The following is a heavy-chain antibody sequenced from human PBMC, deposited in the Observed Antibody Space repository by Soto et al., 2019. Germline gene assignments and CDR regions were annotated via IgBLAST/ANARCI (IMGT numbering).Heavy chain of an antibody. V-gene: IGHV1-18*01. J-gene: IGHJ6*03. CDR1: GYSFTNYG. CDR2: ISAYNDNK. Sequence: ASVKVCCKASGYSFTNYGISWVRQAPGQGLEWMGWISAYNDNKKYAQKLQGRVTMTTDTSTSTAYMELRSLRSDVTALYYCARDMSSSDYYYYMDVWGEGTTATVSS. D-gene: IGHD6-6*01. CDR3: ARDMSSSDYYYYMDV.